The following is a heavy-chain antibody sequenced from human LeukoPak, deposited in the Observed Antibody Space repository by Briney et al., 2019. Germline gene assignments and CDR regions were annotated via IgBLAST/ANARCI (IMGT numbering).Heavy chain of an antibody. CDR1: GFTFSNYA. CDR2: ISSNGGST. V-gene: IGHV3-64*01. J-gene: IGHJ4*02. D-gene: IGHD2-2*02. CDR3: ARPDCSSTSCYTIDY. Sequence: GGSLRLSCAASGFTFSNYAMHWVRQTPGKGLEYVSAISSNGGSTYYANSVKGRFTISRDNSENTLYLQMGSLRAEDMAVYYCARPDCSSTSCYTIDYWGQGTLVTVSS.